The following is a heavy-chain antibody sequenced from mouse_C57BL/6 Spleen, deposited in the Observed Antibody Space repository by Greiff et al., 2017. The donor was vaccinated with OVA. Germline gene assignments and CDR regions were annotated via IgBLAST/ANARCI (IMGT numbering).Heavy chain of an antibody. V-gene: IGHV1-59*01. Sequence: QVQLQQPGAELVRPGTSVKLSCKASGYTFTSYWMHWVKQRPGQGLEWIGVIDPSDSYTNYNQKFKGKATLTVDTSSSTAYMQLSSLTSEDSAVYYCARSASYGSRSWFAYWGQGTLVTVSA. CDR3: ARSASYGSRSWFAY. D-gene: IGHD1-1*01. CDR1: GYTFTSYW. J-gene: IGHJ3*01. CDR2: IDPSDSYT.